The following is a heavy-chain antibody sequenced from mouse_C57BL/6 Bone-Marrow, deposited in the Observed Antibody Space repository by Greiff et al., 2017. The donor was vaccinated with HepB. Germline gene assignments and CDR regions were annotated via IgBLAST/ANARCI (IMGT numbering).Heavy chain of an antibody. CDR3: ARDGGNWESWYFDV. D-gene: IGHD4-1*01. V-gene: IGHV1-26*01. CDR2: INPNKGGT. J-gene: IGHJ1*03. CDR1: GYTFTDYY. Sequence: EVKLQQSGPELVKPGASVKISCKASGYTFTDYYMNWVKQSHGKSLEWIGDINPNKGGTSYNQKFKGKATLTVDKSSSTAYMELRSLTSEDSAVYYCARDGGNWESWYFDVWGTGTTVTVSS.